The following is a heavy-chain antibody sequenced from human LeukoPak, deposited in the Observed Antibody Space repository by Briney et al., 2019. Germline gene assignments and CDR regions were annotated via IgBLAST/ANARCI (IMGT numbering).Heavy chain of an antibody. CDR1: GFIFSSYA. CDR2: ISGSGATI. Sequence: GGSLRLSCAASGFIFSSYAMNWVRQAPGKGLEWVSRISGSGATINYSDSVKGRFTISRDNSKNTLYLQMNSLRAEDTAVYYRAKENRWQWGQGTLVTVSS. CDR3: AKENRWQ. J-gene: IGHJ4*02. D-gene: IGHD5-24*01. V-gene: IGHV3-23*01.